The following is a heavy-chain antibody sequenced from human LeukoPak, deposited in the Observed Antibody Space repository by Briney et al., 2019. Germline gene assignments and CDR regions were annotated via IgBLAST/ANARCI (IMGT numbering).Heavy chain of an antibody. CDR3: ARLEAASGRN. V-gene: IGHV5-51*01. J-gene: IGHJ4*02. D-gene: IGHD3-10*01. CDR1: GYTFTNYW. Sequence: GESLKISCKGSGYTFTNYWIGWVRQMPGKGLERMGLIFPGDSDTRYSPSFQGQVTISVDKSITTAYLQWTNLKASDTAMYFCARLEAASGRNWGQGTLVTVSS. CDR2: IFPGDSDT.